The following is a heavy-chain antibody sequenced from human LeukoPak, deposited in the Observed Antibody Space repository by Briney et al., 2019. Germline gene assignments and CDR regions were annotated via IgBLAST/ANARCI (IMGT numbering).Heavy chain of an antibody. CDR2: IYSGGST. D-gene: IGHD5-12*01. CDR3: TRDRGSYAWDY. J-gene: IGHJ4*02. V-gene: IGHV3-66*02. Sequence: GGSLRLSCAASGFTVSSNYMNWVRQAPGKGLEWVSVIYSGGSTYYADSVKGRFTISRDNSKNTLYLQMNSLRPEDTAVYYCTRDRGSYAWDYWGQGTLVTVSS. CDR1: GFTVSSNY.